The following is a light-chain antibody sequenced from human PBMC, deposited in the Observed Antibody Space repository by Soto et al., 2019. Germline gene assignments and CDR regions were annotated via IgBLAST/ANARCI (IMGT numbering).Light chain of an antibody. CDR3: SSYTSSSTLLYV. CDR2: DVS. Sequence: QSALTQPASVSGSPGQSITISCTGTSSDVGGYNYVSWYQQHPGKAPKLMIYDVSNRPSGVSNRFSGSKSGNTASLTISGLQAEDEAEYYCSSYTSSSTLLYVFGPGTKLTVL. CDR1: SSDVGGYNY. J-gene: IGLJ1*01. V-gene: IGLV2-14*01.